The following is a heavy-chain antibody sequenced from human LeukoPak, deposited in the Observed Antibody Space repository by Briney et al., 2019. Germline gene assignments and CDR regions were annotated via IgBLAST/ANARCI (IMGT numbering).Heavy chain of an antibody. V-gene: IGHV4-59*12. CDR1: GGSISSYH. CDR2: IYYSGST. J-gene: IGHJ4*02. CDR3: ARESPLRYSGSYYSPEPIDY. Sequence: PSESLSLTCTVSGGSISSYHWSWLRQPPGKGLECIGYIYYSGSTHYNPSLKSRVTISVNTSKNQFSLKLSSVTAADTAVYYCARESPLRYSGSYYSPEPIDYWGQGTLVTVSS. D-gene: IGHD1-26*01.